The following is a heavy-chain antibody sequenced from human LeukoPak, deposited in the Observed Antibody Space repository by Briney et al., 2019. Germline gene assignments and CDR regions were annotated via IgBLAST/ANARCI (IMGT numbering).Heavy chain of an antibody. V-gene: IGHV3-9*01. CDR2: ISWNSGSI. J-gene: IGHJ4*02. Sequence: PGKSLRLSCAASGFTFDDYAMHWVRQAPGKGLEWVSGISWNSGSIGYADSVKGRFTISRDNAKNSLYLQMNSLRAEDTALYYCAKDLGYCSSTSCYSVFDYWGQGTLVTVSS. D-gene: IGHD2-2*01. CDR3: AKDLGYCSSTSCYSVFDY. CDR1: GFTFDDYA.